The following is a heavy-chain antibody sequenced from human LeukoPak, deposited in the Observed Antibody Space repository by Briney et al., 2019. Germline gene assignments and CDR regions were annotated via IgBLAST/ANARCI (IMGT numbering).Heavy chain of an antibody. V-gene: IGHV4-4*08. CDR1: GGSISVYH. Sequence: PSETLSLTCTVSGGSISVYHWSWLRQPPGKGLEWIGYLYDTGITNYSPSLKSRVTISVDTSNNQISLKLTSLTAADTAIYFCAKEGMGSEATTADGAFDIWGQGTTVTVSS. CDR3: AKEGMGSEATTADGAFDI. D-gene: IGHD1-26*01. CDR2: LYDTGIT. J-gene: IGHJ3*02.